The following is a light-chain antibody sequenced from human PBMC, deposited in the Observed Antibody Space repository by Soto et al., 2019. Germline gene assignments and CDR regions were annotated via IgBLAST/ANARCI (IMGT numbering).Light chain of an antibody. CDR2: GAS. Sequence: EIVMTQSPATLSVSPGGIATLSCRASQSVSSYLAWYQQRPGQPPRLLIYGASTRATGIPARFSGSGSGTEFSLTISSLQSEDFAVYYCQQYNTWPPKYTFGQGTKLEIK. CDR1: QSVSSY. J-gene: IGKJ2*01. V-gene: IGKV3-15*01. CDR3: QQYNTWPPKYT.